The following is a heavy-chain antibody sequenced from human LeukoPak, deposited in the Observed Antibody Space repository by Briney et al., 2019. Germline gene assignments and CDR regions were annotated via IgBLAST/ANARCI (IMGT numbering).Heavy chain of an antibody. V-gene: IGHV1-69*06. CDR3: ARHTHSKGISRHYYYMDV. Sequence: ASVKVSCKASGYTFTSYGISWVRQAPGQGLEWMGGIIPIFGTANYAQKFQGRVTITADKSTSTAYMELSSLRSEDTAVYYCARHTHSKGISRHYYYMDVWGKGTTVTVSS. J-gene: IGHJ6*03. D-gene: IGHD6-6*01. CDR2: IIPIFGTA. CDR1: GYTFTSYG.